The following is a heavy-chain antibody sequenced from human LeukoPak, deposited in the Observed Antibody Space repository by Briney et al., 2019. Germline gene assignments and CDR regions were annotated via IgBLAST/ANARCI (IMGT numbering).Heavy chain of an antibody. CDR2: VYTGDSDT. J-gene: IGHJ5*02. CDR1: GYSFTSYW. V-gene: IGHV5-51*01. CDR3: ARQGGYGSAYNWFDP. D-gene: IGHD3-10*01. Sequence: GESLKISCKGSGYSFTSYWIGWVRQMPGKGLEWMGIVYTGDSDTRYSPSFQGQVTISADKSISTAYLQWSSLKASDTAMYYCARQGGYGSAYNWFDPWGQGTLVTVSS.